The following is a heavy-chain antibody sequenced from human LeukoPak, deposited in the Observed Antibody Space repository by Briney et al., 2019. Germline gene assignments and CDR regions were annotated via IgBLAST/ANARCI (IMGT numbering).Heavy chain of an antibody. V-gene: IGHV3-23*01. CDR1: GFTFSSYA. D-gene: IGHD6-13*01. CDR3: AKARYSGSWYEIDY. CDR2: ISGSGGST. J-gene: IGHJ4*02. Sequence: GGSLRLSCAASGFTFSSYAMSWVRQAPGKGLEWVSAISGSGGSTYYADSVKGRFTISRDNSKNTLYLQMNSLRAEDTAVYYCAKARYSGSWYEIDYWGQGTLVTVSS.